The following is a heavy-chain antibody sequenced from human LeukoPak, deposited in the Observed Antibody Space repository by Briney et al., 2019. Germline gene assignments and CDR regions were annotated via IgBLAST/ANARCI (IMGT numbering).Heavy chain of an antibody. Sequence: SVQVSCKASGYTFIDYYIHWVRQAPGQGLEWMGWINPSSGGTNYAQKFQGRVTMTRDTSISTAYMELSRLTSDDTAVYYCATLGYCSGGSCSQGDYWGQGTLVTVPS. J-gene: IGHJ4*02. CDR3: ATLGYCSGGSCSQGDY. V-gene: IGHV1-2*02. D-gene: IGHD2-15*01. CDR1: GYTFIDYY. CDR2: INPSSGGT.